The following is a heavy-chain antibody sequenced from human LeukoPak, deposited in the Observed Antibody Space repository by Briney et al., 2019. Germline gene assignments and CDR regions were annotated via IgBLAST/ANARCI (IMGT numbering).Heavy chain of an antibody. D-gene: IGHD3-22*01. J-gene: IGHJ1*01. CDR1: GGTFSSYA. CDR2: IIPIFGTA. Sequence: ASVKVSCKASGGTFSSYAISWVRQAPGQGLEWMGRIIPIFGTANYAQKFQGRVTITTDESTGTAYMELSSLRSEDTAAYYCARGYYDSSGYYHEYFQHWGQGTLVTVSS. V-gene: IGHV1-69*05. CDR3: ARGYYDSSGYYHEYFQH.